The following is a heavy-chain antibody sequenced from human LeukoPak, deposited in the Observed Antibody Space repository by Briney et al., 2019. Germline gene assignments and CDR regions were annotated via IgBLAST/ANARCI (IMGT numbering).Heavy chain of an antibody. CDR1: GGTFSSYA. Sequence: RASVKVSCKASGGTFSSYAISWVRQAPGQGLEWMGRITPIFGIANYAQKFQGRVTITADKSTSTAYMELSSLRSEDTAVYYCARSKVVPAAQRWNWFDPWGQGTLVTVSS. V-gene: IGHV1-69*04. J-gene: IGHJ5*02. CDR3: ARSKVVPAAQRWNWFDP. D-gene: IGHD2-2*01. CDR2: ITPIFGIA.